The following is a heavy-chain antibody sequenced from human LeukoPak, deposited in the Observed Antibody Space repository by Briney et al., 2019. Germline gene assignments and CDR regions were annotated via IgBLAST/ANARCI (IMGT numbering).Heavy chain of an antibody. CDR3: AREGLRFLPMFDY. V-gene: IGHV3-66*02. CDR1: GFTVRSNY. CDR2: IYSGGST. D-gene: IGHD3-3*01. J-gene: IGHJ4*02. Sequence: GGSLRLSCAASGFTVRSNYMSWVRQAPGKGLEWVSVIYSGGSTYYADSVKGRFTISRDNSKNTLYLQMNSLRAEDTAVYYCAREGLRFLPMFDYWGQGTLVTVSS.